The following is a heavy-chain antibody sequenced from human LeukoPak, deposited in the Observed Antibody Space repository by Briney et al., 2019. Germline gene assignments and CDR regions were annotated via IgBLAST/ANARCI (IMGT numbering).Heavy chain of an antibody. CDR2: MYYSGST. CDR3: ARDGAAARSYYYYYMDV. J-gene: IGHJ6*03. D-gene: IGHD6-13*01. Sequence: PSETLSLTCTVSGGSTNSYYWSWIRQPPGKGLEWIGYMYYSGSTNYNPSLKGRVTISVDTSKNQFSLKLSSVTAADTAVYYCARDGAAARSYYYYYMDVWGKGTTVTVSS. CDR1: GGSTNSYY. V-gene: IGHV4-59*01.